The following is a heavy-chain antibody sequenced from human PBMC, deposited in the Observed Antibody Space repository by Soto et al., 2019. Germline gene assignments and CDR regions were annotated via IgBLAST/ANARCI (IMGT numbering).Heavy chain of an antibody. Sequence: QVQLVESGGGVVQPGRSLRLSCAASGFTFSSYGMHWVRQAPGKGLEWVALISYDGSNKYYADSVQGRFTISRDNSKNTLYLQMNSLSTGDTAVYYCGKDLATIFGGDYWGQGTQVTVSP. V-gene: IGHV3-30*18. J-gene: IGHJ4*02. D-gene: IGHD3-3*01. CDR2: ISYDGSNK. CDR1: GFTFSSYG. CDR3: GKDLATIFGGDY.